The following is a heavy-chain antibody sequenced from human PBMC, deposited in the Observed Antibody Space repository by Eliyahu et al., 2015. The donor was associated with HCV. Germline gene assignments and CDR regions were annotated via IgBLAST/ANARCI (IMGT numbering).Heavy chain of an antibody. CDR3: ARNHLLAYFDF. D-gene: IGHD2-2*01. CDR2: INAGNGDT. J-gene: IGHJ4*02. CDR1: GYTFTYYS. Sequence: QVQLVQSGAEVKKPGASVKVSCXASGYTFTYYSIHWVRQAPGQRLEWMGWINAGNGDTKXSQRFQGRVTITRDTFASTAYMELSGLRSEDTAVYYCARNHLLAYFDFWGQGTLVTVSS. V-gene: IGHV1-3*01.